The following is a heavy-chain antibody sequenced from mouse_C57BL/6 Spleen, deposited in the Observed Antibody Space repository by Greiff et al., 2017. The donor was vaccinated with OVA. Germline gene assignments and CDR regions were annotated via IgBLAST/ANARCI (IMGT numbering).Heavy chain of an antibody. CDR3: ARRYYGSTYYAMDY. D-gene: IGHD1-1*01. V-gene: IGHV2-2*01. Sequence: QVQLKQSGPGLVQPSQRLSITCTVSGFSFTSYGVHWVRQSPGKGLEWLGVIWSGGSTDYNAAFISRLSISKDNSKSQVFFKMNSLQADDTAIYYCARRYYGSTYYAMDYWGQGTSVTVSS. CDR2: IWSGGST. J-gene: IGHJ4*01. CDR1: GFSFTSYG.